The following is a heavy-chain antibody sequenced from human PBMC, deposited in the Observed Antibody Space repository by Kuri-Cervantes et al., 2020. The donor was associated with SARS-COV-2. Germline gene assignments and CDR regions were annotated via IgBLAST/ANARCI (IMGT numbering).Heavy chain of an antibody. CDR3: VRDGDHWNFDY. J-gene: IGHJ4*02. CDR2: INPDGSYT. Sequence: GGSLRLSCAASGFTFSIYWMHWVRQAPGKGLVWVSRINPDGSYTNNADSVKGRFTLSRDNAKNMLFLQMNSLRAEDTAVYYCVRDGDHWNFDYWGQGTLVTFSS. V-gene: IGHV3-74*01. CDR1: GFTFSIYW. D-gene: IGHD1-1*01.